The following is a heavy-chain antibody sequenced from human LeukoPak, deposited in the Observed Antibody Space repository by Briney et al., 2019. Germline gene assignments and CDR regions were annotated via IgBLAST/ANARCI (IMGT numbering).Heavy chain of an antibody. CDR1: GFTFSSYA. J-gene: IGHJ4*02. V-gene: IGHV5-51*01. CDR3: ARIRGSGYEYYFDY. D-gene: IGHD5-12*01. Sequence: GSLRLSCAASGFTFSSYAMSWVRQAPGKGLEWMGIIYPGDSDTRYSPSFQGQVTISADKSISTAYLQWSSLKASDTAMYYCARIRGSGYEYYFDYWGQGTLVTVSS. CDR2: IYPGDSDT.